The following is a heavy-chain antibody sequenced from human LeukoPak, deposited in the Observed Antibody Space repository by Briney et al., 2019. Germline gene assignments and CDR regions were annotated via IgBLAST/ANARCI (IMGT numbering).Heavy chain of an antibody. Sequence: AGGSLRLSCAASGFTFSSYAMSWVRQAPGKGLEWVSAISGSGGSTYYADSVKGRFTISSDNSKNTPYLQMNSLRAENTAVYYCAKALVGVGAMYFDYWGQGTLVTVSS. J-gene: IGHJ4*02. CDR2: ISGSGGST. CDR3: AKALVGVGAMYFDY. CDR1: GFTFSSYA. V-gene: IGHV3-23*01. D-gene: IGHD1-26*01.